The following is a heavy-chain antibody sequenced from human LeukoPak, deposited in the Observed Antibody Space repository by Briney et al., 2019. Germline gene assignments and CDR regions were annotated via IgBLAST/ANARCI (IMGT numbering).Heavy chain of an antibody. CDR1: GGTFSSYA. CDR2: ISAYNGNT. CDR3: ARDDYYDSSGYSLFDY. V-gene: IGHV1-18*01. J-gene: IGHJ4*02. D-gene: IGHD3-22*01. Sequence: ASVKVSCKASGGTFSSYAMSWVRQAPGQGLEWMGWISAYNGNTNYAQKLQGRVTMTTDTSTSTAYMELRSLRSDDTAVYYCARDDYYDSSGYSLFDYWGQGTLVTVSS.